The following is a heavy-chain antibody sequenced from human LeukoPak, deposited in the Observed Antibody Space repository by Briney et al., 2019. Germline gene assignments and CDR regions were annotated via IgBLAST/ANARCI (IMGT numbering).Heavy chain of an antibody. CDR1: GFSFNTYA. J-gene: IGHJ1*01. CDR2: ISNTGGST. V-gene: IGHV3-23*01. D-gene: IGHD2-15*01. CDR3: AQQVGYCTSGSCYFTY. Sequence: GGSLRLSCAASGFSFNTYAMSWVRQAPGKGLEWVSAISNTGGSTYYADSVKGRFTISRDKSKNTLSLQMNSLRAEDTAVYYCAQQVGYCTSGSCYFTYWGQGTLVTVSS.